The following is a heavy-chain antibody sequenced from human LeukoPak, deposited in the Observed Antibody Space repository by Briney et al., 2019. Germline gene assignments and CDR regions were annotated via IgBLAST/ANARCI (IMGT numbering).Heavy chain of an antibody. J-gene: IGHJ4*02. CDR1: GYTFNSYG. V-gene: IGHV1-18*01. D-gene: IGHD3-10*01. Sequence: GASVKVSCKASGYTFNSYGISWVRQAPGQGLEWMGRVSPYNGNTYYSQRFQDRVTITKDTSTGTAYMDLRNLRTDDTAMYYCARNGRVRRVVKDLFEYWGQETLVAVSS. CDR3: ARNGRVRRVVKDLFEY. CDR2: VSPYNGNT.